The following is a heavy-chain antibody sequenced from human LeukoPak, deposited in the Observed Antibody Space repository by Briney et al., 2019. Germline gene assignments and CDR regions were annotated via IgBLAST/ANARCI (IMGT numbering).Heavy chain of an antibody. CDR2: SDHSGST. V-gene: IGHV4-34*01. J-gene: IGHJ6*03. CDR1: GGSFTYYY. Sequence: SQTLSLTCAVYGGSFTYYYWFWICQCPGQGLDWDWESDHSGSTNYNPSLKSRITISLDTSKNQFSLNLSSVTAADTAVYYCARGFGVGTTDNYYYYMDVWGKGTTVTVSS. D-gene: IGHD1-26*01. CDR3: ARGFGVGTTDNYYYYMDV.